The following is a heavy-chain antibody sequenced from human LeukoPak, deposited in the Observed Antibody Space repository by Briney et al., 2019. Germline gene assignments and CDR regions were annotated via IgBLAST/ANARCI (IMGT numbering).Heavy chain of an antibody. J-gene: IGHJ4*02. Sequence: ASVKVSCKASGGTFSSYAISWVRQAPGQGLEWMGRIIPILGIANYAQKFQGRVMITADKSTSTAYMELSSLRSEDTAVYYCAREGGYYDSSGYDYWGQGTLVTVSS. CDR1: GGTFSSYA. D-gene: IGHD3-22*01. V-gene: IGHV1-69*04. CDR3: AREGGYYDSSGYDY. CDR2: IIPILGIA.